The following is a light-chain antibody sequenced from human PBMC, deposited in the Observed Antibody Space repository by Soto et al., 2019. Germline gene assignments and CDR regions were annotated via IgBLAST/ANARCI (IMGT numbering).Light chain of an antibody. V-gene: IGKV3-11*01. J-gene: IGKJ4*01. Sequence: EIVLTQSPATLSLSPGERATLSCRASQSVSTYLAWYQQRPGQAPRLLIYDTSNRAPGIPARFSGSGSGTDFTLTISSLEPEDFALYYCQQRSNWPTFGGGTKVEIK. CDR3: QQRSNWPT. CDR1: QSVSTY. CDR2: DTS.